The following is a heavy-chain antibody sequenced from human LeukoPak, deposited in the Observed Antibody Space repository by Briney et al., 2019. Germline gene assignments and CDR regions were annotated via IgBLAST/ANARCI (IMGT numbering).Heavy chain of an antibody. V-gene: IGHV4-61*01. CDR3: ARERSYYGSAIDY. J-gene: IGHJ4*02. Sequence: SETLSLTCTVSGGSVSSGSYYWSWIRQPPGKGLEWIGYIYYSGSTNYNPSLKSRVTISVDTSKNQFSLKLSSVTAADTAVYYCARERSYYGSAIDYWGQGTLVTVSS. CDR1: GGSVSSGSYY. CDR2: IYYSGST. D-gene: IGHD3-10*01.